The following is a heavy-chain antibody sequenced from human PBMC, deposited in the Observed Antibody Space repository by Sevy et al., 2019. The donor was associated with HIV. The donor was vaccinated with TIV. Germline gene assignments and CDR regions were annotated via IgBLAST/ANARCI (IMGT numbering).Heavy chain of an antibody. J-gene: IGHJ1*01. CDR3: ALERLSSDVAEYFQN. CDR2: ISFDASNK. V-gene: IGHV3-30*04. CDR1: GFTFSRYS. Sequence: GGSLRLSCAASGFTFSRYSMHWVRQAPGKGLEWVATISFDASNKHYADSVKGRFTIYRDNFQNSLFLQMNSLRPGDTAVYYCALERLSSDVAEYFQNWGQGTLVTVSS. D-gene: IGHD1-1*01.